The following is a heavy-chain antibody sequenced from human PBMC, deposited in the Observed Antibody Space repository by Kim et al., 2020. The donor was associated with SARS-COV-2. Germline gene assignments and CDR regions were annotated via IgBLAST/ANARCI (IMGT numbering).Heavy chain of an antibody. Sequence: GESLKISCKGSGYSFTSYWISWVRQMPGKGLEWMGRIDPSDSYTNYSPSFQGHVTISADKSISTAYLQWSSLKASDTAMYYCASYCSSTSCYPYYFDYWGQGTLVTVSS. CDR1: GYSFTSYW. J-gene: IGHJ4*02. CDR2: IDPSDSYT. CDR3: ASYCSSTSCYPYYFDY. D-gene: IGHD2-2*01. V-gene: IGHV5-10-1*01.